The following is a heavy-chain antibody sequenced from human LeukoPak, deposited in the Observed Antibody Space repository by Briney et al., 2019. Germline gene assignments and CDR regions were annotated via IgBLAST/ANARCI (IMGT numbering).Heavy chain of an antibody. D-gene: IGHD3-9*01. CDR2: IIPIFGTA. Sequence: ASVKVSCKASGGTFSSYAISWVRQAPGQGLEWMGGIIPIFGTANYAQKFQGRVTITADESTSTAYMELSSLRSEDTAVYYCAGSHTYDILTEYYFDYWGQGTLVTVSS. CDR3: AGSHTYDILTEYYFDY. J-gene: IGHJ4*02. CDR1: GGTFSSYA. V-gene: IGHV1-69*13.